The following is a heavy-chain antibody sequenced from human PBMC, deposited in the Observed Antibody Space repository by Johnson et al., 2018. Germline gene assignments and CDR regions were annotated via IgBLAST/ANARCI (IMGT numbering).Heavy chain of an antibody. D-gene: IGHD1-1*01. V-gene: IGHV4-34*01. J-gene: IGHJ4*02. Sequence: QVQLQQWGAGLLKPSETLSLTCAVSIGSFSGYYRSWIRQSPGKGLEWIGEIHPSGSTYYNPSLGSRVTITADTSNKQFSLSLSSVTGADTAEYYCTRGRDRSKTGDYWGQGTLVTVSS. CDR3: TRGRDRSKTGDY. CDR1: IGSFSGYY. CDR2: IHPSGST.